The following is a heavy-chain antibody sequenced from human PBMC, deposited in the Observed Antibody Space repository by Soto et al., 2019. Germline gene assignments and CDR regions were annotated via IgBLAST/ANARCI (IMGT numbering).Heavy chain of an antibody. V-gene: IGHV4-59*01. CDR3: ARARGITIFGAGYYYYGMDV. CDR2: IYYSGST. J-gene: IGHJ6*02. Sequence: SETLSLTCTVSGGSISSYYWSWIRQPPGKGLEWIGYIYYSGSTNYNPSLKSRVTISVDTSKNQFSLKLSSVTAADTAVYYCARARGITIFGAGYYYYGMDVWGQGTTVTVSS. D-gene: IGHD3-3*01. CDR1: GGSISSYY.